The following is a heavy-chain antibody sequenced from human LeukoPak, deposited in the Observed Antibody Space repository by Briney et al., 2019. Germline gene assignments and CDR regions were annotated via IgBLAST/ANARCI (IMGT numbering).Heavy chain of an antibody. V-gene: IGHV4-59*01. CDR1: GGSISSYY. D-gene: IGHD3-10*01. CDR2: IYYSGST. CDR3: ARARTVYGEYYFDY. Sequence: SETLSLTCTVSGGSISSYYWSWIRQPPGKGLEWIGYIYYSGSTNYNPSLKSRVPISVDTSKTQFSLKLSSVTAADTAVYYCARARTVYGEYYFDYWGQGTLVTVSS. J-gene: IGHJ4*02.